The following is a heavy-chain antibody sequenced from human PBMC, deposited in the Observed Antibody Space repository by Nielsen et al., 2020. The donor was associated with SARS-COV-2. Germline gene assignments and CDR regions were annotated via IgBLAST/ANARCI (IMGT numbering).Heavy chain of an antibody. V-gene: IGHV3-30*03. CDR1: GFTFSSYG. CDR2: ISFDGSNK. J-gene: IGHJ4*02. Sequence: GESLKISCAVSGFTFSSYGMHWVRQAPGKGLEWVAVISFDGSNKYFADSVKGRFTISRDNSKNTLYLQMNSLRAEDTAVYYCARDPLLGELSPYFDYWGQGTLVTVSS. CDR3: ARDPLLGELSPYFDY. D-gene: IGHD3-16*02.